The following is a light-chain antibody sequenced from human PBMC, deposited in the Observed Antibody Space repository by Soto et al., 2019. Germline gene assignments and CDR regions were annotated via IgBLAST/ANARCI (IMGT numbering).Light chain of an antibody. CDR1: QSVNSW. J-gene: IGKJ4*01. V-gene: IGKV1-5*01. Sequence: DIQMTQSPSTLSAFVGDRVTITGRASQSVNSWLAWYQQRPGKAPKLLIYDASTLESGIPSRFSGSGSGTEFTLTISSLQPDDFATYYCHQYNSYHTFGGGTKVDIK. CDR2: DAS. CDR3: HQYNSYHT.